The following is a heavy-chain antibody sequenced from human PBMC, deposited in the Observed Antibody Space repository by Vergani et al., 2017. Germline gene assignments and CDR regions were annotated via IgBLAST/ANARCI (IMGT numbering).Heavy chain of an antibody. CDR3: AREQVVVVPAALHWRWFDP. CDR2: IYYSGRT. Sequence: QVQLQESGPGLVKPSQTLSLTCTVSGGPISSGGYYWSWIRQHPGKGLEWIGYIYYSGRTYYNPSLKSRVTISVDTSKNQFSLKLSSVTAADTAVYYWAREQVVVVPAALHWRWFDPWGQGTLVTVSS. D-gene: IGHD2-2*02. CDR1: GGPISSGGYY. V-gene: IGHV4-31*03. J-gene: IGHJ5*02.